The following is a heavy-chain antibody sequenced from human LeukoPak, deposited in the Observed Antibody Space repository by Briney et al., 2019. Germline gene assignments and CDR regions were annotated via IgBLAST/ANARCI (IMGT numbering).Heavy chain of an antibody. CDR2: ISSSSITI. CDR3: ARDYSSNWLFDY. Sequence: GGSLRLSCAASGFTFSSYSMNWVRQAPGKGLEWVSYISSSSITIYYADSVKGRFTISRDNAKDSLYLQMNSLRDEDTAVYYCARDYSSNWLFDYWGQGTLVTVSS. D-gene: IGHD6-13*01. J-gene: IGHJ4*02. V-gene: IGHV3-48*02. CDR1: GFTFSSYS.